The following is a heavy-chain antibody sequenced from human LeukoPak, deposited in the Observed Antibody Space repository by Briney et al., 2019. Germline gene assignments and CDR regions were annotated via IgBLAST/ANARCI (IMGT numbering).Heavy chain of an antibody. CDR3: ARALVYYGSGSYYLDWFDP. CDR2: IYYSGST. V-gene: IGHV4-59*01. D-gene: IGHD3-10*01. CDR1: GGSISSYY. Sequence: SGTLSLTCAVSGGSISSYYWSWIRQPPGKGLEWIGYIYYSGSTNYNPSLKSRVTISVDTSKNQFSLKLSSVTAADTAVYYCARALVYYGSGSYYLDWFDPWGQGTLVTVSS. J-gene: IGHJ5*02.